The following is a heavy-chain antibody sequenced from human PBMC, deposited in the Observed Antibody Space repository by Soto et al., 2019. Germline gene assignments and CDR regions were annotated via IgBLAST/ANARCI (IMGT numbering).Heavy chain of an antibody. D-gene: IGHD6-13*01. CDR3: ARGPYSSSPYYYYYYGMDV. V-gene: IGHV3-13*01. CDR1: GFTFSSYD. CDR2: IGTAGDT. J-gene: IGHJ6*02. Sequence: GESLKISCAASGFTFSSYDMHWVRQATGKGLEWVSAIGTAGDTYYPGSVKGRFTISRENAKNSLYLQMNSLRAEDTAVYYCARGPYSSSPYYYYYYGMDVWGQGTTVTVSS.